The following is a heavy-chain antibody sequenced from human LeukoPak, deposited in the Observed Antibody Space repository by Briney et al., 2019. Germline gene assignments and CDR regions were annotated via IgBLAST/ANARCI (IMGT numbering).Heavy chain of an antibody. CDR2: ISYDGSNK. CDR3: ARSLSSWSDFDYFDY. V-gene: IGHV3-30-3*01. D-gene: IGHD6-13*01. J-gene: IGHJ4*02. CDR1: GFTFSSYA. Sequence: GGSLRLSCAATGFTFSSYAMHWVRQAPGKGLEWVAVISYDGSNKYYADSVKGRFTISRDNSKNTLYLQMNSLRAEDTAVYYCARSLSSWSDFDYFDYWGQGTLVTVSS.